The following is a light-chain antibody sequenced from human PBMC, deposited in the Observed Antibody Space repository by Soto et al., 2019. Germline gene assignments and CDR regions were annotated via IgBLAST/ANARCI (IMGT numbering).Light chain of an antibody. CDR2: GAS. V-gene: IGKV3-15*01. CDR1: QSVSSS. J-gene: IGKJ1*01. CDR3: LQYNNWWT. Sequence: MVMTQSPATLSVSPGERATLYCRTSQSVSSSLAWYQQKPGRSPRLLIYGASTRAIGIPARFSGSGSGTEFTLTISSLQSEDFAVYYCLQYNNWWTFGQGTKVDIK.